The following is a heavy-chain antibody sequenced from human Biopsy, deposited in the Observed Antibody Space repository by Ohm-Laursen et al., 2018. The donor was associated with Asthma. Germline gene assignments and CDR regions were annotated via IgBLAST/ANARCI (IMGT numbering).Heavy chain of an antibody. CDR1: GFTFSNYG. Sequence: SLRLSCAASGFTFSNYGMHWVRLPPGKGLDWVAVISFDGTNRNYTDSVKGRFTISRDNSRNTLHLEMNSLRAEDTAVYFCAKEVVPGWELRRGPDSWGQGTLVTVSS. CDR3: AKEVVPGWELRRGPDS. CDR2: ISFDGTNR. J-gene: IGHJ4*02. D-gene: IGHD1-26*01. V-gene: IGHV3-30*18.